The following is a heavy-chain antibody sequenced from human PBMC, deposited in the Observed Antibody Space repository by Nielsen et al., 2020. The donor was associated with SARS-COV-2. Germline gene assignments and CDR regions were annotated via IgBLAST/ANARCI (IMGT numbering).Heavy chain of an antibody. CDR1: AFTFSTYW. D-gene: IGHD6-6*01. J-gene: IGHJ5*02. V-gene: IGHV3-74*01. CDR2: LNSDGSTT. Sequence: GGSLRLSCAASAFTFSTYWMHWVRQAPGKGLVWVSRLNSDGSTTTYADSVKGRFTISRDNAKNTLYLQMNSLRAEDTAIYYCVRSALYSSSSRWFDPWGQGTLVTVSS. CDR3: VRSALYSSSSRWFDP.